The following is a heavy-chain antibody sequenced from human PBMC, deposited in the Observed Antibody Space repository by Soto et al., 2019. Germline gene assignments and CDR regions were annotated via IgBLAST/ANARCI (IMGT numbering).Heavy chain of an antibody. CDR1: GFSFNNYN. D-gene: IGHD5-18*01. Sequence: PGGSLRLSCAASGFSFNNYNMNWVRQVPGKGLEWVSYITNTGDNTYYADSVKGRFTISRDNADNSLYLQMNSLRAEDTAVYYCARSSPLGYSYGQTPTYFDYWGQGTLVTVSS. J-gene: IGHJ4*02. V-gene: IGHV3-48*01. CDR3: ARSSPLGYSYGQTPTYFDY. CDR2: ITNTGDNT.